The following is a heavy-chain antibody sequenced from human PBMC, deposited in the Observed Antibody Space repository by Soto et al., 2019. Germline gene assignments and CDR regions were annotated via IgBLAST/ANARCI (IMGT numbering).Heavy chain of an antibody. Sequence: QVQVVESGGGVVQPGRSLRLSCAASGFTFSTFAFHWVRQAPGKGLEWVALISHDENNKYYGDYVKGRFTISRDNSKNTLYLEINSLRVEDTAIYYCARDGLPDDFSTWGYWFDPWGQGTLVTVSS. CDR3: ARDGLPDDFSTWGYWFDP. D-gene: IGHD3-3*01. CDR2: ISHDENNK. V-gene: IGHV3-30-3*01. CDR1: GFTFSTFA. J-gene: IGHJ5*02.